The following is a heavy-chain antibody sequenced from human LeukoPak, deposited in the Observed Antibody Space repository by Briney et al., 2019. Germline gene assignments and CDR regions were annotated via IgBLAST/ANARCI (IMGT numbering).Heavy chain of an antibody. CDR1: GFTFSSYS. CDR2: ISSSSSTI. D-gene: IGHD3-3*01. CDR3: ARGGPPYDFWSGPRFDY. J-gene: IGHJ4*02. Sequence: GGSLRLSCAATGFTFSSYSMNWVRQAPGKGLEWVSYISSSSSTIYYADSVKGRFTISRDNAKNSLYLQMNSLRAEDTAVYYCARGGPPYDFWSGPRFDYWGQETLVTVSS. V-gene: IGHV3-48*01.